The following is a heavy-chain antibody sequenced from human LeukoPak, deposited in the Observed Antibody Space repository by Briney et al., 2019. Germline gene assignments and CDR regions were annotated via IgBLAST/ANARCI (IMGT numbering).Heavy chain of an antibody. V-gene: IGHV3-33*01. CDR2: IWYDGSNK. CDR1: GFTFSSYG. CDR3: ARGPSYDILTGYPLDY. D-gene: IGHD3-9*01. Sequence: GGSLRLSCAASGFTFSSYGMHWVRQAPGKGLEWVAAIWYDGSNKYYADSVKGRFTISRDNSKNTLYLQMNSLRAEDTAVYYCARGPSYDILTGYPLDYWGQGTLVTVSS. J-gene: IGHJ4*02.